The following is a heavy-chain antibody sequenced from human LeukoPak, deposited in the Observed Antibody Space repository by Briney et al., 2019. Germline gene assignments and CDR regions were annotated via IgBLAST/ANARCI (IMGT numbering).Heavy chain of an antibody. CDR1: GFTFSNHW. V-gene: IGHV3-69-1*01. CDR2: IRSSSET. J-gene: IGHJ5*02. CDR3: ARDAGNSGYGCDL. Sequence: PGGSLRLSCAASGFTFSNHWMSWVRQAPGKGLEWVSHIRSSSETFYADSVKGRFTISRDNARNSLYLQMNNLRGEDTAIYYCARDAGNSGYGCDLWGQGTLVTVSS. D-gene: IGHD5-12*01.